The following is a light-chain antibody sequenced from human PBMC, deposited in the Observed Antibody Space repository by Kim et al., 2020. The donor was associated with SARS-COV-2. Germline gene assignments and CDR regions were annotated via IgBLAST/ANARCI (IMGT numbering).Light chain of an antibody. CDR1: KWGDTY. V-gene: IGLV3-1*01. CDR3: QAWDSSVV. J-gene: IGLJ2*01. Sequence: SVSPVQTASITCSGDKWGDTYACWYQQKPGQSPVLVIYQDSKRPSGIPERFSGSNSGNTATLTLSGTQAMDEADYYCQAWDSSVVFGGGTQLTVL. CDR2: QDS.